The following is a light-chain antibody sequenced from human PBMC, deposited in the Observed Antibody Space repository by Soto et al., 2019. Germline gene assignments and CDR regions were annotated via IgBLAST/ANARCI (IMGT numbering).Light chain of an antibody. CDR1: SSDVGGYNF. J-gene: IGLJ3*02. Sequence: QPVLTQPPSASGSPGQSVTISCTGTSSDVGGYNFVSWYQHHPGKAPKLMIYEVSKRPSGVPDRFSGSKSANTASLTVSGLQAEDEADYYCSSYAGSNSFVVFGGGTKVTVL. CDR2: EVS. V-gene: IGLV2-8*01. CDR3: SSYAGSNSFVV.